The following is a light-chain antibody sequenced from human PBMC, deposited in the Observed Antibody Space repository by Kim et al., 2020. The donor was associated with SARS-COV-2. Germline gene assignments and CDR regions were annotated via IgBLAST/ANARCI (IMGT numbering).Light chain of an antibody. CDR2: KDN. CDR1: TLPEKQ. V-gene: IGLV3-25*03. Sequence: VSPGQTARITCSGDTLPEKQTYWYQQKSGQAPLMVIYKDNERPSGIPGRFSGSSSGTTVTLTISGVQAEDDADYYCQSADGSGTYVFGTGTKVTVL. J-gene: IGLJ1*01. CDR3: QSADGSGTYV.